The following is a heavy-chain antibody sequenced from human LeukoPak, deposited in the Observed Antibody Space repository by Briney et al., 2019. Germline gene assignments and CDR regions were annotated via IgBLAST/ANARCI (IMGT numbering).Heavy chain of an antibody. D-gene: IGHD3-10*01. CDR1: GFTFDDYA. J-gene: IGHJ4*02. Sequence: PGGSLRLSCAASGFTFDDYAMHWVRQAPGKGLEWVSGISWNSGSIGYADSVKGRFTISRDNAKNSLYLQMNSLRAEDMALCYCAKDIDYYGSGSYTHWGQGTLVTVSS. V-gene: IGHV3-9*03. CDR3: AKDIDYYGSGSYTH. CDR2: ISWNSGSI.